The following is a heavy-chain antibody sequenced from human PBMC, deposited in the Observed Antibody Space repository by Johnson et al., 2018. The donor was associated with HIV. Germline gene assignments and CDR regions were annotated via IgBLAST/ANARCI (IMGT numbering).Heavy chain of an antibody. CDR3: AKVGATVITPRGEAFDI. V-gene: IGHV3-30*02. D-gene: IGHD4-23*01. J-gene: IGHJ3*02. Sequence: QVQLVESGGGVVQPGGSLRLSCAASGFTFSSYGMHWVRPAPGTGLEWVAVIRYDGSTKYYADSVKGRVTISRDNSKNTLYRQMKSLSAEDTAVYYCAKVGATVITPRGEAFDIWGQGTMVTVSS. CDR2: IRYDGSTK. CDR1: GFTFSSYG.